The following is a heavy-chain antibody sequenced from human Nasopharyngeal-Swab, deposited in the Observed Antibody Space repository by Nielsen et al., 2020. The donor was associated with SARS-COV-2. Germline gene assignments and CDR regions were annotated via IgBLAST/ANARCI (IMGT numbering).Heavy chain of an antibody. J-gene: IGHJ4*02. Sequence: GESLRLSSAVSGFTFNTYWMSWVRQVPGKGMEWVANIKQDGSEKYYVDSVKGRFTISRDNAKNSLYLQMNSLGAEDTAVYYCARLGGSSWCFDYWGQGTLVTVSS. CDR1: GFTFNTYW. CDR2: IKQDGSEK. V-gene: IGHV3-7*01. D-gene: IGHD6-13*01. CDR3: ARLGGSSWCFDY.